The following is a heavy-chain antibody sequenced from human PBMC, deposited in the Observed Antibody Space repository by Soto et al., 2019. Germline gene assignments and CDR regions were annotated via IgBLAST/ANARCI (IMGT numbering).Heavy chain of an antibody. D-gene: IGHD2-21*01. J-gene: IGHJ4*02. V-gene: IGHV4-59*02. CDR3: ARSLYSSGHLTY. CDR2: IYYSGST. CDR1: GDSVSSFY. Sequence: QVQLQESGPGLVKPSETLSLTCTVSGDSVSSFYWRWIRQPPGKGLEWIGYIYYSGSTTYNPSLRSRVTISLDTSKNQFSLRLSSVTAADTAMYYCARSLYSSGHLTYWGQGTPVTVSS.